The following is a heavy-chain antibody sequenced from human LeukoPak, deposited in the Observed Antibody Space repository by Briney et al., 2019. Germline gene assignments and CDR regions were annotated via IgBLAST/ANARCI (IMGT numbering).Heavy chain of an antibody. CDR1: GFTFSSYG. Sequence: GGSLRLSCAGSGFTFSSYGMSWVRQAPGKGLEWVSAISGSGGSTYYADSVKGRFTISRDNSKNTLYLQMNSLRAEDTAVYYCARDGHCSSTSCYDDAFDIWSQGTMVTVSS. D-gene: IGHD2-2*03. J-gene: IGHJ3*02. CDR3: ARDGHCSSTSCYDDAFDI. CDR2: ISGSGGST. V-gene: IGHV3-23*01.